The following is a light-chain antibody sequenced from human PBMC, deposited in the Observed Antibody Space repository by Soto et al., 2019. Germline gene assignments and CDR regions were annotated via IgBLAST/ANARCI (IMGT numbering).Light chain of an antibody. CDR3: QQYYSYPIT. CDR2: AAS. J-gene: IGKJ5*01. CDR1: QGISSY. Sequence: AIRMTQSPSSFSASTGDRVTITCRASQGISSYLAWYQQKPGKAPKLLIYAASTLQSGVPSRFSGSGSGTDFTLTISCLQCEDFATYYCQQYYSYPITFGQGTRLEIK. V-gene: IGKV1-8*01.